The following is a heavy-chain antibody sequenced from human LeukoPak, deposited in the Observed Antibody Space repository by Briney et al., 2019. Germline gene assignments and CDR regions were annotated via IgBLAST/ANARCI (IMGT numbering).Heavy chain of an antibody. J-gene: IGHJ5*02. Sequence: SETLSLTCAVYGGSFSGYYRSWIRQPPGKGLEWIGEINHSGSTNYNPSLKSRVTISVDTSKNQFSLKLSSVTAADTAVYYCARGGVLLKQLLRNKNWFDPLGQGTLVTVFS. CDR1: GGSFSGYY. D-gene: IGHD6-19*01. CDR2: INHSGST. V-gene: IGHV4-34*01. CDR3: ARGGVLLKQLLRNKNWFDP.